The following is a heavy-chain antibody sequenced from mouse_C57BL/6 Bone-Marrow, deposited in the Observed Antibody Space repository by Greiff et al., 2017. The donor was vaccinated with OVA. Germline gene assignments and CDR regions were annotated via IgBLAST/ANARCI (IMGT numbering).Heavy chain of an antibody. V-gene: IGHV14-3*01. D-gene: IGHD2-4*01. CDR2: IDPANGNT. Sequence: VQLQQSVAELVRPGASVKLSCTASGFNIKNTYMHWVKQRPEQGLEWIGRIDPANGNTKYAPKFQGKATITADTSSNTAYLQLSSLTSEDTAIYYCEEDDYDGGSWFAYWGQGTLVTVSA. CDR3: EEDDYDGGSWFAY. J-gene: IGHJ3*01. CDR1: GFNIKNTY.